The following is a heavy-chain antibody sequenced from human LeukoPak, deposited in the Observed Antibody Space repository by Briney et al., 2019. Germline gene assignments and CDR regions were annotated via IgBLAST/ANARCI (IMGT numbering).Heavy chain of an antibody. CDR1: GGSFSGYY. J-gene: IGHJ1*01. CDR2: INHSGST. V-gene: IGHV4-34*01. D-gene: IGHD3-22*01. Sequence: SETLSLTCAVYGGSFSGYYWSWIRQPPGKGLEWIGEINHSGSTNYNPSLKSRVTISVDTSKNQFSLELSSVTAADTAVYYCTLYYYDSSGYDTEYFQHWGQGTLVTASS. CDR3: TLYYYDSSGYDTEYFQH.